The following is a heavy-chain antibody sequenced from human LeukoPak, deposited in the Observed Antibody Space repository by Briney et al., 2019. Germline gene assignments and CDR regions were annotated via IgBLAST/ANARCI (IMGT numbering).Heavy chain of an antibody. CDR1: GGSISSSSYY. D-gene: IGHD3-9*01. CDR3: AREPYDILTGYEDSLIDY. Sequence: PSETLSLTCTVSGGSISSSSYYWGWIRQPPGKGLEWIGSIYYSGSTYYNPSLKSRVTISVDTSKNQFSLKLSSVTAADTAVYYCAREPYDILTGYEDSLIDYGGQGTLVTVSS. J-gene: IGHJ4*02. CDR2: IYYSGST. V-gene: IGHV4-39*07.